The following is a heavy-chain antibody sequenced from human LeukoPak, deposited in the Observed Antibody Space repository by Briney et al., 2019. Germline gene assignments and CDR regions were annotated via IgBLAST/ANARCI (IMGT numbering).Heavy chain of an antibody. D-gene: IGHD6-13*01. J-gene: IGHJ4*02. CDR2: IIPIFGTA. CDR3: ARDLDIAAAENPGR. V-gene: IGHV1-69*13. CDR1: GGTFRSYA. Sequence: GASVKVSCKASGGTFRSYAISWVRQAPGQGLEWMGGIIPIFGTANYAQKFQGRVTITADESTSTAYMELSSLRSEDTAVYYCARDLDIAAAENPGRWGQGTLVTVSS.